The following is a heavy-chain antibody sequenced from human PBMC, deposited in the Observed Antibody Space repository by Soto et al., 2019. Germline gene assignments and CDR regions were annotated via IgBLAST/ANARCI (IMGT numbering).Heavy chain of an antibody. V-gene: IGHV1-46*01. Sequence: ASVKVSCKASGYTFTSYYMHWVRQAPGQGLEWMGIINPSGGSTSYAQKFQGRVTMTRDTSTSTVYMELSSLRSEDTAVHYCERGHGYCSGGSCYDRASEYFQHWGQGTLVTVSS. J-gene: IGHJ1*01. CDR1: GYTFTSYY. CDR2: INPSGGST. D-gene: IGHD2-15*01. CDR3: ERGHGYCSGGSCYDRASEYFQH.